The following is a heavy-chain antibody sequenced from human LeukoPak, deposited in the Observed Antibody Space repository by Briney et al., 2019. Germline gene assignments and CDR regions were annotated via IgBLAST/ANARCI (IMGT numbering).Heavy chain of an antibody. CDR2: IDYSGTT. CDR1: GGSISSYY. D-gene: IGHD1-26*01. J-gene: IGHJ4*02. Sequence: SETLSFTCTVSGGSISSYYWSWIRQPPGQGLEWLGTIDYSGTTYHNPSLKSRVTISIDTSKNHFSLKLNSVTAADTAVYYCTRDSGSWTVDYWGQGTLVTVSS. CDR3: TRDSGSWTVDY. V-gene: IGHV4-39*02.